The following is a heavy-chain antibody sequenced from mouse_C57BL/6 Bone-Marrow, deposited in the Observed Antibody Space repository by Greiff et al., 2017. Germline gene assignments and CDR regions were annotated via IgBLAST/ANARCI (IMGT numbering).Heavy chain of an antibody. V-gene: IGHV1-82*01. D-gene: IGHD2-5*01. CDR3: ARKSNLPYDVDY. Sequence: VQLQESGPELVKPGASVKISCKASGYAFSSSWMNWVKQRPGKGLEWIGRIYPGDGDTNYNGKFKGKATLTADKSSSTAYLQLSSLTSEDSAVYFCARKSNLPYDVDYWGQGTTLTVSS. CDR1: GYAFSSSW. J-gene: IGHJ2*01. CDR2: IYPGDGDT.